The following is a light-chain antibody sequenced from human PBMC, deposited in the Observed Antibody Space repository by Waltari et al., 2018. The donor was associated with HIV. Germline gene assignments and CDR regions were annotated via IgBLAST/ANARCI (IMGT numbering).Light chain of an antibody. CDR1: QSVLYSSNNKNY. CDR2: WAS. V-gene: IGKV4-1*01. Sequence: DIVMPQSPASLAVSLGQRATLNCKSSQSVLYSSNNKNYLAWYQQKPGQPPKLLIYWASTRESGVPDRFSGSGSGTDFTLTISSLQAEDVAVYYCQQYYSTPRTFGQGTKVEIK. CDR3: QQYYSTPRT. J-gene: IGKJ1*01.